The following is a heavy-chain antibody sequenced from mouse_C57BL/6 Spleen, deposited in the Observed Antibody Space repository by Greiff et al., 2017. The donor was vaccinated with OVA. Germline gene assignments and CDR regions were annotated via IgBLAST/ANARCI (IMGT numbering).Heavy chain of an antibody. CDR3: ARVYGNYDYFDY. Sequence: EVKLVESEGGLVQPGSSMKLSCTASGFTFSDYYMAWVRQVPEKGLEWVANINYDGSSTYYLDSLKSRFIISRDNATNILYLQMSSLKSEDTATYYCARVYGNYDYFDYWGQGTTLTVSA. CDR1: GFTFSDYY. J-gene: IGHJ2*01. CDR2: INYDGSST. V-gene: IGHV5-16*01. D-gene: IGHD2-1*01.